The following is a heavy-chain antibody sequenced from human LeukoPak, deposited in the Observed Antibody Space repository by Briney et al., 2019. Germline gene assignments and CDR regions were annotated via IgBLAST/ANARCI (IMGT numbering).Heavy chain of an antibody. CDR3: AASSSWYSMGYY. D-gene: IGHD6-13*01. J-gene: IGHJ4*02. Sequence: SETLSLTCTVSGGSISSYYWSWIRQPPGKGLEWIGEINHSGSTNYNPSLKSRVTISVDTSKNQFSLKLSSVTAADTAVYYCAASSSWYSMGYYWGQGTLVTVSS. CDR1: GGSISSYY. CDR2: INHSGST. V-gene: IGHV4-34*01.